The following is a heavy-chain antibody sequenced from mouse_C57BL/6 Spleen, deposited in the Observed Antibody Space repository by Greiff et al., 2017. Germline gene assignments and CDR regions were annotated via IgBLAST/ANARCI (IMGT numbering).Heavy chain of an antibody. CDR1: GYTFTSYW. V-gene: IGHV1-64*01. CDR2: IHPNSGST. Sequence: VQLQQPGAELVKPGASVKLSCKASGYTFTSYWMHWVKQRPGQGLEWIGMIHPNSGSTTYNEKFKSKATLTVDKSSSTAYMQLSSLASEDSAVYSCAKDYGSSFYYLDDWGQGTTLTVSS. D-gene: IGHD1-1*01. J-gene: IGHJ2*01. CDR3: AKDYGSSFYYLDD.